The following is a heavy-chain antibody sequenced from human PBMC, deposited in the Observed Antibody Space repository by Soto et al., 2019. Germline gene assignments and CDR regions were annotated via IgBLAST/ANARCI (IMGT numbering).Heavy chain of an antibody. CDR3: ARAKRSTSRLAP. J-gene: IGHJ5*02. Sequence: SETLSLTCSVSGDSVSSGAYYGSWIRQPPGKGLEWIGYVYYSGSASYNPSLETGVTISVDTSKNQFSLKLTSVTPADTAIYYCARAKRSTSRLAPWGLGSLVTVSS. V-gene: IGHV4-61*08. D-gene: IGHD1-26*01. CDR2: VYYSGSA. CDR1: GDSVSSGAYY.